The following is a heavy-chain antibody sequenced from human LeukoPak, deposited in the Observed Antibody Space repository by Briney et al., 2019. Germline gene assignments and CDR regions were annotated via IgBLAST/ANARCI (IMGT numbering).Heavy chain of an antibody. J-gene: IGHJ5*02. Sequence: GASVKVSCKASGNTFTNYGISWVRQAPGQGLEWMGGIIPIFGTANYAQKFQGRVTITADKSTSTAYMELSSLRSEDTAVYYCARDRGYSSSSLSYNWFDPWGQGTLVTVSS. V-gene: IGHV1-69*06. CDR2: IIPIFGTA. CDR1: GNTFTNYG. D-gene: IGHD6-6*01. CDR3: ARDRGYSSSSLSYNWFDP.